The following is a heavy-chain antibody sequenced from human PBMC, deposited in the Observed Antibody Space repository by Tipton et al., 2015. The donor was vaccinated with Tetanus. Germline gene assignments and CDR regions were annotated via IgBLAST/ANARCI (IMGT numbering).Heavy chain of an antibody. D-gene: IGHD2-2*01. CDR3: ARDIYSNTRAFDI. V-gene: IGHV4-39*02. CDR1: GVSISNSSHY. J-gene: IGHJ3*02. CDR2: FYYGGST. Sequence: LRLSCTVSGVSISNSSHYWGWIRQSPGKGLEWIGSFYYGGSTYYNPSLESRVTISVDTSKNEFSLKLTSVTAADTSLYFCARDIYSNTRAFDIWGQGTMATVSS.